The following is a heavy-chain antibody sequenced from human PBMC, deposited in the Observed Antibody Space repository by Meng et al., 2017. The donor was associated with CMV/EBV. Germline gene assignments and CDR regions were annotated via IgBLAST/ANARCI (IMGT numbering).Heavy chain of an antibody. CDR2: ISSSSSYI. J-gene: IGHJ4*02. CDR3: ASALSIAVAGTRHPTGDY. CDR1: GFTFSSDS. D-gene: IGHD6-19*01. V-gene: IGHV3-21*01. Sequence: GESLKISCAASGFTFSSDSMNWVRQAPGKGLEWVSSISSSSSYIYYADSVKGRFTISRDNAKNSLYLQMNSLRAEDTAVYYCASALSIAVAGTRHPTGDYWGQGTLVTVSS.